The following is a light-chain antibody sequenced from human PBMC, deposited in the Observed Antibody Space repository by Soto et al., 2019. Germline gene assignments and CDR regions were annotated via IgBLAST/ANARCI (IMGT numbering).Light chain of an antibody. CDR3: QSYANADPV. V-gene: IGLV6-57*04. J-gene: IGLJ3*02. CDR1: TGSIASNY. Sequence: NFMLAQPHSVSASPGETVTFSCTRSTGSIASNYVQWYQQRPGSAPTAVIFEDNQRPSGVPDRFSGSLDTSSNSASLTISGLQTEDEADYYCQSYANADPVFGGGTQLTVL. CDR2: EDN.